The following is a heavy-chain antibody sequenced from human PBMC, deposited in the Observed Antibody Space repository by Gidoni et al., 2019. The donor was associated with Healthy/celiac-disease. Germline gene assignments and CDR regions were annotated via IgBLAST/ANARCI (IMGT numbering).Heavy chain of an antibody. CDR3: ARRVRYGSGSHYYYYGMDV. V-gene: IGHV4-39*01. CDR1: GGSIRSSSYY. J-gene: IGHJ6*02. CDR2: IYYSGST. D-gene: IGHD3-10*01. Sequence: QLQLQESGPGLVKPSETLSLTCTVSGGSIRSSSYYWGWVRQPPGKGLEWIGSIYYSGSTYYNPSLKSRVTISVDTSKNQFSLKLSSVTAADTAVYYCARRVRYGSGSHYYYYGMDVWGQGTTVTVSS.